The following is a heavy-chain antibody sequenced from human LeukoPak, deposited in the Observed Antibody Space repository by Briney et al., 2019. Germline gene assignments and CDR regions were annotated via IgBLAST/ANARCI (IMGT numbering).Heavy chain of an antibody. V-gene: IGHV3-30-3*01. J-gene: IGHJ3*02. CDR1: GFTFSSYA. Sequence: GRSLRLSCAASGFTFSSYAMHWVRQAPGKGLEWVAVISYDGSNKYYADSVKGRFTISRDNSKNTLYLQMNSLRAEDTAVYYCARAREQLGYAFDIWGQGTMVTVSS. D-gene: IGHD6-13*01. CDR2: ISYDGSNK. CDR3: ARAREQLGYAFDI.